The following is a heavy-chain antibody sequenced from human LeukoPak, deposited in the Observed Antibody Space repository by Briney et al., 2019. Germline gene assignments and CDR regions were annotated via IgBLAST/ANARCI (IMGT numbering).Heavy chain of an antibody. CDR1: GGSMSSYY. J-gene: IGHJ6*02. V-gene: IGHV4-59*01. Sequence: SETLSLTCTVSGGSMSSYYWSWIRQPPGKGLEWIGYIYCSGSTNYNPSLKSRVTISVDTSKNQFSLNLSSVTAADTAVYYCARVVYYGVDVWGQGTTVTASS. CDR3: ARVVYYGVDV. CDR2: IYCSGST.